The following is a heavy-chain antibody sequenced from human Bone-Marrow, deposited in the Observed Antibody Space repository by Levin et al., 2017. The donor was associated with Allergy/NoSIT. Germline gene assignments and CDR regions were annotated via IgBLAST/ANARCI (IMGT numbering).Heavy chain of an antibody. V-gene: IGHV4-38-2*01. CDR1: GYSISSGYY. CDR3: ARDLGWDYGDYVGWFDP. CDR2: IYHSGST. J-gene: IGHJ5*02. D-gene: IGHD4-17*01. Sequence: PSETLSLTCAVSGYSISSGYYWGWIRQPPGKGLEWIGSIYHSGSTYYNPSPKSRVTISSDTSKNQFSLKLSSVTAADTAVYYCARDLGWDYGDYVGWFDPWGQGTLVTVSS.